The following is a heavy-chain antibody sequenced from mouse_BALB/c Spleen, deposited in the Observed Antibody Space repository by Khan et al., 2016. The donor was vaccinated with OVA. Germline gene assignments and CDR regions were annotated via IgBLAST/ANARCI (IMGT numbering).Heavy chain of an antibody. J-gene: IGHJ4*01. CDR1: GYSITSGYA. V-gene: IGHV3-2*02. CDR3: ARKNYYGNAMDY. D-gene: IGHD1-2*01. CDR2: ISYSGST. Sequence: EVQLQESGPGLVKPSQSLSLTCTVTGYSITSGYAWNWIRQFPGNKLEWMGYISYSGSTSYNPSLRSRISITRSTSKKQFFLQWNSGTTEDTATYYCARKNYYGNAMDYWGQGTSVTVSS.